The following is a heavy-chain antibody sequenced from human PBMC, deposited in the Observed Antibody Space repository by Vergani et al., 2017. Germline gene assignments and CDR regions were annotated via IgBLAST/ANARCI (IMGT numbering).Heavy chain of an antibody. J-gene: IGHJ4*02. CDR1: GFTFSSYS. Sequence: EVQLVESGGGLVKPGGSLRLSCAASGFTFSSYSMNWVRQAPGQGLEWVSSISSSSSYIYYADSVKGRFTISRDNAKNSLYLQMNSLRAEDTAVYYCARTYYGSGSPLGYWGQGTLVTVSS. V-gene: IGHV3-21*01. CDR3: ARTYYGSGSPLGY. D-gene: IGHD3-10*01. CDR2: ISSSSSYI.